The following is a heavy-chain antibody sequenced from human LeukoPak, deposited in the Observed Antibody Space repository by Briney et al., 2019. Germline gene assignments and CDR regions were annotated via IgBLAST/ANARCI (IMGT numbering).Heavy chain of an antibody. CDR1: GGSISSSSYY. Sequence: PSETLSLTCTVSGGSISSSSYYWGWIRQPPGKGLEWIGSIYYSGSTYYNPSLKSRVTISVDTSKNQFSLKLSSVTAADTAVYYCARSPATVTRNDAFDIWGQGTMVTVSS. V-gene: IGHV4-39*07. J-gene: IGHJ3*02. CDR2: IYYSGST. D-gene: IGHD4-17*01. CDR3: ARSPATVTRNDAFDI.